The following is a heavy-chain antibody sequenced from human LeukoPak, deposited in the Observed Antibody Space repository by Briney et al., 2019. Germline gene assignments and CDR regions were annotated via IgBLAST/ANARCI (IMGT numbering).Heavy chain of an antibody. CDR3: ARGIAVADTGFFAC. CDR2: IYSGGST. D-gene: IGHD6-19*01. J-gene: IGHJ4*02. V-gene: IGHV3-66*01. CDR1: GFTVSSNY. Sequence: GGSVRPSCAASGFTVSSNYMTWVRQAPGKGLEWVSVIYSGGSTYYADSVKGRFTISRDNSKSTLYLQMNSLRVEDTAVYYCARGIAVADTGFFACSGQGNLVTVSS.